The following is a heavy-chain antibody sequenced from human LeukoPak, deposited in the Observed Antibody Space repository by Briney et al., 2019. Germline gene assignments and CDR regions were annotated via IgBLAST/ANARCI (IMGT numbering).Heavy chain of an antibody. V-gene: IGHV6-1*01. CDR3: ARAWSGMDV. Sequence: SETLSLTCAISGDSVSRNSAVWDWIRQSPSRGLEWLGRTYYRSKRYNDNALFVKSRMTISPDTSKNQFSLHLNSVTPEDTAVYYCARAWSGMDVWGQGTTVTVSS. CDR2: TYYRSKRYN. D-gene: IGHD2-15*01. J-gene: IGHJ6*02. CDR1: GDSVSRNSAV.